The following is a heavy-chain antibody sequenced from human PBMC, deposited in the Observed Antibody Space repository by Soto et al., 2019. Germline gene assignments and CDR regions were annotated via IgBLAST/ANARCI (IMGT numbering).Heavy chain of an antibody. CDR3: AKDIRCSSTSCYAFDI. CDR1: GFTFDDYA. CDR2: ISWNSGSI. Sequence: GGSLRLSCAASGFTFDDYAMHWVRQAPGKGLEWVSGISWNSGSIGYADSVKGRFTISRDNAKNSLYLQMNSLRAEDTALYYCAKDIRCSSTSCYAFDIWGQGTMVTVSS. V-gene: IGHV3-9*01. D-gene: IGHD2-2*01. J-gene: IGHJ3*02.